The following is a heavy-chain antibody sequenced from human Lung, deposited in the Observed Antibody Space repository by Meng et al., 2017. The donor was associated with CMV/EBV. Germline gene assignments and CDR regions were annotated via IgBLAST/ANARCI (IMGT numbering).Heavy chain of an antibody. V-gene: IGHV3-7*01. CDR2: RKQDGSEK. D-gene: IGHD6-19*01. CDR3: ARDRTGYSSGWYGYYGMDV. J-gene: IGHJ6*02. Sequence: GGSXRLXXAASGFXFSSYWMSWVRQAPGKGLEWVANRKQDGSEKYYVDSLKGRFTISRDSAKTSLYLQMNSLRAEDTAVYYCARDRTGYSSGWYGYYGMDVXGQGXTVTVSS. CDR1: GFXFSSYW.